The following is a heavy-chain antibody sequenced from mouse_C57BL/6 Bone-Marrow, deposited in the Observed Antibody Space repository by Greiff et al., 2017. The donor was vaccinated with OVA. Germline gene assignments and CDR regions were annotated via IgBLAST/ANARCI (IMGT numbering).Heavy chain of an antibody. CDR1: GFTFSSYA. CDR3: ARDGNYVGYYAMDY. V-gene: IGHV5-4*01. D-gene: IGHD2-1*01. CDR2: ISDGGSYT. Sequence: EVQVVESGGGLVKPGGSLKLSCAASGFTFSSYAMSWVRQTPEKRLEWVATISDGGSYTNYPDNVKGRFTISRDNAKNNLYLQMSHLKSEDTAMYYCARDGNYVGYYAMDYWGQGTSVTVSS. J-gene: IGHJ4*01.